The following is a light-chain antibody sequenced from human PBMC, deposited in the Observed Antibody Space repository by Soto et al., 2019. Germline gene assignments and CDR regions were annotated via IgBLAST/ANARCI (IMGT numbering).Light chain of an antibody. Sequence: DIQMTQSPSTLSASVGDRVTITCRASQRISSWLAWYQQKPGKAPKLLIYDASTLQSGVPSRFSGIGSWTGVTLSIWCLQSQDFATYYCQQYNSYPITFGPRTRLEIK. CDR2: DAS. CDR1: QRISSW. J-gene: IGKJ5*01. CDR3: QQYNSYPIT. V-gene: IGKV1-5*01.